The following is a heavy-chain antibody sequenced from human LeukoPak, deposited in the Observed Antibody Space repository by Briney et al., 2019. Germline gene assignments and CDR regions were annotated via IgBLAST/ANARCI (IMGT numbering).Heavy chain of an antibody. CDR2: IKQDGSEK. V-gene: IGHV3-7*05. CDR3: ARFGGE. Sequence: GGSLRLSCAVSGFTFSSHWMSWVRQAPGKGLEWLANIKQDGSEKYYVDSVKGRFTISRDNAKNSLYLQMDSLRAEDTALYYCARFGGEWGQGTMVTVSS. J-gene: IGHJ3*01. D-gene: IGHD3-10*01. CDR1: GFTFSSHW.